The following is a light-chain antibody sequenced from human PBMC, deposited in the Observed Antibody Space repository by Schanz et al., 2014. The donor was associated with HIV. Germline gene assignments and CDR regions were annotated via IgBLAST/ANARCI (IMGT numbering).Light chain of an antibody. V-gene: IGLV1-40*01. Sequence: QSVLTQPPSVSGAPGQRVTISCTGSSSNIGAGYDVHWYQQLPGTAPKLLIYGNSNRPSGVPDRFSGSRSGSTASLTISGLLDEDEADYYCASHAGGSTSEVVFGGWTKLTVL. CDR2: GNS. J-gene: IGLJ2*01. CDR1: SSNIGAGYD. CDR3: ASHAGGSTSEVV.